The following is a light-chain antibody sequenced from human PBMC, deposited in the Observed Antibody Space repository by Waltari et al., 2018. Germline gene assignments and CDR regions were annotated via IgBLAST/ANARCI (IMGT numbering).Light chain of an antibody. CDR2: VNS. CDR1: SSNIGAGYA. J-gene: IGLJ2*01. Sequence: QSVLTQPPSVSGAPGPRVTIPCTGSSSNIGAGYAVHWYQQLPGTAPKLLIYVNSNRPSGVPDRFSGSKSGTSASLAITGLQAEDEADYYCQSYDSSLSAYVVFGGGTKLTVL. CDR3: QSYDSSLSAYVV. V-gene: IGLV1-40*01.